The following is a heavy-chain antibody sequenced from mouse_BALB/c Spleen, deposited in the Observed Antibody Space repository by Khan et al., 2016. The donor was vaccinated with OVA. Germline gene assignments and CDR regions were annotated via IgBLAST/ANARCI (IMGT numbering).Heavy chain of an antibody. CDR3: ARRNYFGYTFAY. CDR2: ISPGSGDT. J-gene: IGHJ3*01. D-gene: IGHD1-2*01. Sequence: VQLVESGAELARPGASVKLSCKASGYTFTDYYINWVKQRTGQGLEWIGEISPGSGDTYYNERFKGKATLTADKSSSTAYMQLSSLTSEASAVYFYARRNYFGYTFAYWGRGTLVTVSA. CDR1: GYTFTDYY. V-gene: IGHV1-77*01.